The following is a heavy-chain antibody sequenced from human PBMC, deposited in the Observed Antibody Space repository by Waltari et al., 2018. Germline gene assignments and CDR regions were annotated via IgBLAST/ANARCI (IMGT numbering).Heavy chain of an antibody. CDR1: GGNFSSYG. J-gene: IGHJ6*03. CDR3: ARSYHHHSGTSLRAHYMDV. CDR2: FIPIFRKI. Sequence: QVQLVKSGAEVKKPGSSVQVSCKASGGNFSSYGISWVRQSPGQGLEWMGGFIPIFRKIGQAQSFHARVTMTASDYTSTAYREVSSLTSEDTAVYYCARSYHHHSGTSLRAHYMDVWGKGTTVTISS. V-gene: IGHV1-69*12. D-gene: IGHD3-10*01.